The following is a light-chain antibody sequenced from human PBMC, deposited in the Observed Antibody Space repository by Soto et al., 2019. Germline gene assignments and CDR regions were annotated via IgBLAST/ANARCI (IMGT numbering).Light chain of an antibody. CDR2: SND. CDR1: KSNIVSNT. J-gene: IGLJ2*01. V-gene: IGLV1-44*01. CDR3: AAWDDSLNGVV. Sequence: QSVLTQPPSASGTPGQRVTISCSGRKSNIVSNTVNWYQHLPGTAPKLLIYSNDQRPSGVPARFSGSTSGTSASLAISGLQSEDEAAYYCAAWDDSLNGVVFGGGTKLTVL.